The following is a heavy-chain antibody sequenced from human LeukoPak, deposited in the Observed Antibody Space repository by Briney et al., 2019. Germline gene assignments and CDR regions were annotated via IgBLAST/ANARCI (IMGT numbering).Heavy chain of an antibody. CDR2: ARNKANTYTT. CDR1: GXTFSDHF. D-gene: IGHD3-22*01. V-gene: IGHV3-72*01. CDR3: ARTSYFNDRYFDY. J-gene: IGHJ4*02. Sequence: GGSLRLSCLASGXTFSDHFMDWVRQAPGKGLEWVGRARNKANTYTTEYAATVRGRFTISRDDSKNSLYLQMDSLKTEDTAIYYCARTSYFNDRYFDYWGQGALVTVSS.